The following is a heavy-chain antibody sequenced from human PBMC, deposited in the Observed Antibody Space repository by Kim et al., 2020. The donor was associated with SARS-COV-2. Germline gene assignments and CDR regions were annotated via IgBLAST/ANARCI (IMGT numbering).Heavy chain of an antibody. J-gene: IGHJ4*02. V-gene: IGHV1-3*01. D-gene: IGHD3-10*01. CDR3: ARVRIYYGSGSYSYFDY. Sequence: FQGRVTITRDTSASTAYMELSSLRSEDTAVYYCARVRIYYGSGSYSYFDYWGQGTLVTVSS.